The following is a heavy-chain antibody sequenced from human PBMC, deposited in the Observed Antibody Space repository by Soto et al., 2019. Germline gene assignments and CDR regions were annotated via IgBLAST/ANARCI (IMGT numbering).Heavy chain of an antibody. CDR2: IYYSGST. J-gene: IGHJ3*02. Sequence: PSETLSLTCTVSGGSISSYYWSWIRQPPGKGLEWIGYIYYSGSTNYNPSLKSRVTISVDTSKNQFSLKLSSVTAADTAVYYCAYCSGGSCPMSSAFYICGQGTMVPVSS. D-gene: IGHD2-15*01. CDR1: GGSISSYY. CDR3: AYCSGGSCPMSSAFYI. V-gene: IGHV4-59*08.